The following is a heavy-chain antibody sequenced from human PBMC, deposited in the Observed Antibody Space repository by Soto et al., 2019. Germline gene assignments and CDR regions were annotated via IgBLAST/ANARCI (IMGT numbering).Heavy chain of an antibody. Sequence: QALSLPCAISGDSVSSNRAACNLIRQSPSRGLEWLGRTYYRSKWYNDYAVSVKSRITISPDTSKNQFSLQLNSVTPEDTAVFYCAREAAGSYDYWGRGTLVTVSS. CDR3: AREAAGSYDY. V-gene: IGHV6-1*01. D-gene: IGHD6-6*01. J-gene: IGHJ4*02. CDR2: TYYRSKWYN. CDR1: GDSVSSNRAA.